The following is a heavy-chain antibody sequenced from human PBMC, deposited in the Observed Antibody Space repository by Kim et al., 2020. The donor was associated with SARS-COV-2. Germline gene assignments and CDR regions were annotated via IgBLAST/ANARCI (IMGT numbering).Heavy chain of an antibody. Sequence: IYDDESMRGRFNISRDNDKNSLYLQMNSLRAEDTAVYYCARGPNYSPFDYWGQGTLVTVSS. J-gene: IGHJ4*02. D-gene: IGHD4-4*01. V-gene: IGHV3-48*03. CDR2: I. CDR3: ARGPNYSPFDY.